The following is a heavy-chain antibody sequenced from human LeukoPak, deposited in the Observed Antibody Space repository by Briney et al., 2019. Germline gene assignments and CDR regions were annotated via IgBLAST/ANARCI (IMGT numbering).Heavy chain of an antibody. CDR3: AKDPHMGGNYYMGY. Sequence: GGSLRLSCAASGFTLSLSNYGMHWVRQAPGKGLEWVAAISSDGSNKNYADSVKGRFTISRDNSKNTLYLQMNSLRAEDTAVYYCAKDPHMGGNYYMGYWGQGTLVTVSS. CDR1: GFTLSLSNYG. D-gene: IGHD1-26*01. J-gene: IGHJ4*02. V-gene: IGHV3-30*18. CDR2: ISSDGSNK.